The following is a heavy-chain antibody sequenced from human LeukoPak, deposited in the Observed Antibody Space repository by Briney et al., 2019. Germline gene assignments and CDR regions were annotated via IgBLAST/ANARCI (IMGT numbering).Heavy chain of an antibody. V-gene: IGHV3-7*03. D-gene: IGHD5-12*01. CDR2: IKQDGSEK. Sequence: GGSLRLSCAASGFTFSNFWVSWVRRAPGKGLEWVANIKQDGSEKYYVDSARGRITISRDNAKNSLYLQMNSLRAEDTALYYCAKDSAATTEGGIDYWGQGTLVTVSS. J-gene: IGHJ4*02. CDR1: GFTFSNFW. CDR3: AKDSAATTEGGIDY.